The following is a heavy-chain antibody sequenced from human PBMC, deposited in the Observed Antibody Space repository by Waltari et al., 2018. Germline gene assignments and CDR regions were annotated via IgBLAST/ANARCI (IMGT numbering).Heavy chain of an antibody. J-gene: IGHJ4*02. CDR2: IFFTGTS. CDR3: ARGRGIEARPASRNFASRNFDY. CDR1: GDYITNTNYH. D-gene: IGHD6-6*01. Sequence: QLQLQESGPGLVKPSETLSLACTVSGDYITNTNYHWAWIRQPPGGGLQWIGTIFFTGTSYYNPSLKSRVLISVDTSKNQFSLRVTSVTVADTALYLCARGRGIEARPASRNFASRNFDYWGQGSLVTVSS. V-gene: IGHV4-39*07.